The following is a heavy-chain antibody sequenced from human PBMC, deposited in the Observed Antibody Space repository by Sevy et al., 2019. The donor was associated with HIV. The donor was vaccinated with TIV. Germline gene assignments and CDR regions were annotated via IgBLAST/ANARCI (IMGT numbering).Heavy chain of an antibody. Sequence: GSLRLSCTASGFTFSDYYMTWMRQAPGKGLEWVSYISISGTTIYYAGSVKGRFTISRDNANNSLFLQMNSLRAEDTAVYYCARVLYTSAEELDYWGQGTLVTVSS. CDR3: ARVLYTSAEELDY. V-gene: IGHV3-11*01. CDR1: GFTFSDYY. D-gene: IGHD2-2*02. J-gene: IGHJ4*02. CDR2: ISISGTTI.